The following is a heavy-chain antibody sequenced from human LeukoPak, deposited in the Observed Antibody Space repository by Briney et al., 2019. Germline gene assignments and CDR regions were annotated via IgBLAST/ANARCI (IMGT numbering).Heavy chain of an antibody. J-gene: IGHJ5*02. CDR1: GGSISSSSYY. V-gene: IGHV4-39*01. CDR3: ARSRTLVTAISWFDP. D-gene: IGHD2-21*02. Sequence: SETLSLTCTVSGGSISSSSYYWGWIRQPPGKGLEWIGSIYYSGSTYYNPSLKSRVTISVDTSKNQFSLKLSSVTAADTAVYYCARSRTLVTAISWFDPWGQGTLVTVSS. CDR2: IYYSGST.